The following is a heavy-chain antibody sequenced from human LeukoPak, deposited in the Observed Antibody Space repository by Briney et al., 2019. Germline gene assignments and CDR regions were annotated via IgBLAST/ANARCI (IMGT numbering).Heavy chain of an antibody. Sequence: SETLSLTCAVSGYSISSGYYWGWIRQPPGKGLEWIGSIYHSGSTYYNPSLKSRVTISVDTSKNQFSLKMSSVTAADTAVYYCGRDRSGGYSVDYWGQGTLVTVS. J-gene: IGHJ4*02. CDR3: GRDRSGGYSVDY. CDR1: GYSISSGYY. D-gene: IGHD1-26*01. V-gene: IGHV4-38-2*02. CDR2: IYHSGST.